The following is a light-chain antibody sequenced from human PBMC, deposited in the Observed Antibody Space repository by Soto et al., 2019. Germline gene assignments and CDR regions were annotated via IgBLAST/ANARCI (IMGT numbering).Light chain of an antibody. J-gene: IGKJ2*01. Sequence: DFQMTQSPSTLSASVGDRVTITCRASQSIGTWLAWFQQKPGQAPKLLIYGSSTLEGGVPSRFSGSGSGTHFTLTITGLQPDDLATYYCQHYNSYSQFTFGQGTKLEI. V-gene: IGKV1-5*01. CDR3: QHYNSYSQFT. CDR1: QSIGTW. CDR2: GSS.